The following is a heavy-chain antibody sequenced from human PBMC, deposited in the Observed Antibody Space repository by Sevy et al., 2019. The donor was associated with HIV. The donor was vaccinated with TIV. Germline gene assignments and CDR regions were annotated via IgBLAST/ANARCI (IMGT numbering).Heavy chain of an antibody. J-gene: IGHJ6*03. D-gene: IGHD3-10*01. CDR1: GFTFSSYA. CDR3: ARDRYYYGSGSYYDYYYYYMDV. Sequence: GGSLRPSCAASGFTFSSYAMHWVRQAPGKGLEWVAVISYDGSNKYYADSVKGRFTISRDNSKNTLYLQMNSLRAEDTAVYYCARDRYYYGSGSYYDYYYYYMDVWGKGTTVTVSS. V-gene: IGHV3-30-3*01. CDR2: ISYDGSNK.